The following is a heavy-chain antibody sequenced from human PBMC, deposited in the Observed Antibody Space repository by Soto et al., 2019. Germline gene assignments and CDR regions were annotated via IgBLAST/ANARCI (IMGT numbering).Heavy chain of an antibody. V-gene: IGHV4-59*01. CDR1: GGSISSYY. J-gene: IGHJ4*02. CDR2: IYNSGST. Sequence: PSETLSLTCTVSGGSISSYYWSWIRQPPGKGLEWIGYIYNSGSTSYNPSLKSRVTISVDTSKNQFSLKLSSVTAADTAVYYCARQQAGTGVDYWGQGTLVTVSS. CDR3: ARQQAGTGVDY. D-gene: IGHD6-13*01.